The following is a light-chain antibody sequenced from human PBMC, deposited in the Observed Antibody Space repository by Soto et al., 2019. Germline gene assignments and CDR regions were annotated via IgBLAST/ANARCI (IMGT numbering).Light chain of an antibody. CDR1: QTVDSAN. V-gene: IGKV3-20*01. CDR3: QQYGSSPWT. Sequence: EIVLTQSPGTLSLSPGERATLSCRTRQTVDSANLARYQQKAGQAPRLLIYGASTRATGIPDRFSGSGSGTDFTLTISRMEPEDFAVYYCQQYGSSPWTFGQGTKVEIK. J-gene: IGKJ1*01. CDR2: GAS.